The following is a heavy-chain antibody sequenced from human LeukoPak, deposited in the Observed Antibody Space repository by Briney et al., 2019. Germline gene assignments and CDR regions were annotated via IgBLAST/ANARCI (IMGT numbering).Heavy chain of an antibody. CDR3: ARKTGWQFDY. V-gene: IGHV3-30*01. J-gene: IGHJ4*02. D-gene: IGHD6-19*01. CDR2: ISYDENKK. Sequence: GGSLRLSCAASGFTFGSSIMHWVRQAPGKGLKWVAMISYDENKKYYADSVKGRFTISRDNFKNTLYLQMNSLRAEDTAVYYCARKTGWQFDYWGQGTLVAVSS. CDR1: GFTFGSSI.